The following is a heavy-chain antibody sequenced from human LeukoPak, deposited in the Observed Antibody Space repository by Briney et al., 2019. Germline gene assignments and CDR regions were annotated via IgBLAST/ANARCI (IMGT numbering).Heavy chain of an antibody. CDR2: IDYSGST. CDR1: GDSSSNSIYY. Sequence: ASETLSLTCTVSGDSSSNSIYYWGWIRQPPGKGLEWIGSIDYSGSTYYNPSLKSRATISIDTSKNQFSLKLSSVTAADTAVYYCASWDYGSGSYYTFKYWGQGTLVTVSS. D-gene: IGHD3-10*01. CDR3: ASWDYGSGSYYTFKY. V-gene: IGHV4-39*07. J-gene: IGHJ4*02.